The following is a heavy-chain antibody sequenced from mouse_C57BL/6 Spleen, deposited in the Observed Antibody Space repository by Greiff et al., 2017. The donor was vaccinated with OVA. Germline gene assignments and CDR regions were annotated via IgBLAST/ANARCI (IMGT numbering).Heavy chain of an antibody. D-gene: IGHD2-4*01. J-gene: IGHJ2*01. CDR3: ARGGYDYGIDY. V-gene: IGHV1-69*01. CDR2: IDPSDSYT. CDR1: GYTFTSYW. Sequence: QVQLQQPGAELVMPGASVKLSCKASGYTFTSYWMHWVKQRPGQGLEWIGEIDPSDSYTNYNQKFKGKSTLTVDKSSSTADMQLNSLTSENSAVYYYARGGYDYGIDYWGQGTTLTVSS.